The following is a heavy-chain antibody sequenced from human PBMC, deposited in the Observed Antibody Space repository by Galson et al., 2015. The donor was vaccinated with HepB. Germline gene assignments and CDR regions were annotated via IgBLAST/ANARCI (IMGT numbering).Heavy chain of an antibody. D-gene: IGHD3-10*01. CDR1: GYTFTGYY. V-gene: IGHV1-2*04. CDR3: ARPLLAGHHDAFDI. CDR2: INPNSGGT. J-gene: IGHJ3*02. Sequence: SVKVSCKASGYTFTGYYMHWVRQAPGQGLEWMGWINPNSGGTNYAQKFQGWVTMTRDTSISTAYMELSRLRSDDTAVYYCARPLLAGHHDAFDIWGQGTMVTVSS.